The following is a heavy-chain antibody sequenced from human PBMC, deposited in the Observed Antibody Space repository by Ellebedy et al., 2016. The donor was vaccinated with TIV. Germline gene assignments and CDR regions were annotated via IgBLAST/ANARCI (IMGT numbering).Heavy chain of an antibody. V-gene: IGHV3-48*04. CDR3: VRWGDYEGWDF. J-gene: IGHJ4*02. Sequence: GESLKISCAASGFTFGSYAMHWVRQAPGKGLEWLSYIAGRTSLIYYADSVKGRFTISRDNAKNSAFLQMNSLGVEDTAVYYCVRWGDYEGWDFWGQGTLVTVSS. CDR1: GFTFGSYA. D-gene: IGHD3-22*01. CDR2: IAGRTSLI.